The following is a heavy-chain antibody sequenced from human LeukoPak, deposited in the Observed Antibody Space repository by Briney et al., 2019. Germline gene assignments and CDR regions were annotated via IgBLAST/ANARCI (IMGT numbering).Heavy chain of an antibody. CDR2: ISYDGSNK. V-gene: IGHV3-30-3*01. CDR1: GFTFSSYA. CDR3: GIFDY. J-gene: IGHJ4*02. Sequence: GGSLRLSCAASGFTFSSYAIHWVRQAPGKGLEWVAVISYDGSNKYYADSVKGRFTISRDNSKNTLYLQMNSLRAEDTAVYYCGIFDYWGQGTLVTVSS.